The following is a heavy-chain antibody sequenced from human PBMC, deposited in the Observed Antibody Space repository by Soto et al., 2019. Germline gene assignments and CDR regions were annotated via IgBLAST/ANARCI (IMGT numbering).Heavy chain of an antibody. V-gene: IGHV1-18*01. D-gene: IGHD6-13*01. CDR1: GYTFTSYG. CDR3: ARDTAAAGIFDF. Sequence: QVQLVQSGAEVKKPGASVKVSREASGYTFTSYGISWVRQAPGQGLEWMGWISAYNGNTDYAQKLQGRVTMTTDTSTSSAYMELRSLRSDDTAVYYCARDTAAAGIFDFWGQGTLVTVSS. J-gene: IGHJ4*02. CDR2: ISAYNGNT.